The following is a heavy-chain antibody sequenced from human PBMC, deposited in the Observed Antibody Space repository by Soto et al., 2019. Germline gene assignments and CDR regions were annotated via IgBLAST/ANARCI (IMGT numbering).Heavy chain of an antibody. D-gene: IGHD2-2*01. V-gene: IGHV3-30-3*01. CDR3: ARGPGEGYCISTSCFAGYYYYGMDV. CDR1: GFTFRSYA. Sequence: ESGGGVVQPGRSLRLSCAASGFTFRSYAMHWVRQAPGKGLEWVAAVSDDGGNNYYADSVKGRFTISRDNSKNTLYLQMXSXRAEDTAVYYCARGPGEGYCISTSCFAGYYYYGMDVWGQGTTVTVSS. J-gene: IGHJ6*02. CDR2: VSDDGGNN.